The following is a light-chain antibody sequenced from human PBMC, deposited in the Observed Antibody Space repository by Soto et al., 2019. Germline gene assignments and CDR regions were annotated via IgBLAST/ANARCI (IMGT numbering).Light chain of an antibody. V-gene: IGKV1-5*01. CDR1: QSISSW. J-gene: IGKJ1*01. CDR2: DAS. Sequence: FQVTQSPSTLSATVRDRVTITCRSSQSISSWLAWYQQKPGKAPKLLIYDASSLESGVPSRFSGSGSGTEFTLTISSLQPDDFATYYCQQYNSYSWTFGQGTKVDI. CDR3: QQYNSYSWT.